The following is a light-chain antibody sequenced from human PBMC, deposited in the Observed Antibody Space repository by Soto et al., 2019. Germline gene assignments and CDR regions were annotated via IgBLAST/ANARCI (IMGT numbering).Light chain of an antibody. CDR2: EVN. J-gene: IGLJ3*02. CDR1: SSDVGAYSY. V-gene: IGLV2-8*01. CDR3: TSYADSDNSV. Sequence: QSALTQPPSASGSPEQSFTISCTGTSSDVGAYSYVSWYQQHPGKAPKLILYEVNKRPSGVPDRFSGSKSGNTASLTVSGLRAEDEADYYCTSYADSDNSVFGGGTKLTVL.